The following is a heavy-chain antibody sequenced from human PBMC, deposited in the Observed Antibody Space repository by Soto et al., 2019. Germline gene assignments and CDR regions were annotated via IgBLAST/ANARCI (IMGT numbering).Heavy chain of an antibody. CDR3: VRRVSGNYDY. D-gene: IGHD1-7*01. Sequence: EVQLAESGGGMVQPGGSLRLSCVASGFTFSSYDMHWVRQAPGKGLENVSSISSNGGTTYYGNSVKGRFTISRDNSKNTLYLQMGSLSAEAMAVYYCVRRVSGNYDYWGQGTLVTVSS. V-gene: IGHV3-64*01. CDR2: ISSNGGTT. CDR1: GFTFSSYD. J-gene: IGHJ4*02.